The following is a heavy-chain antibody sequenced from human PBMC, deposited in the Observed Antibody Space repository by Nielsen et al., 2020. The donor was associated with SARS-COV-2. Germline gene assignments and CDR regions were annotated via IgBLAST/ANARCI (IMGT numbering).Heavy chain of an antibody. J-gene: IGHJ6*02. CDR1: GFTFDDYA. CDR3: ARTVGSYYGMDV. V-gene: IGHV3-9*01. Sequence: SLKISCAASGFTFDDYAMHWVRQAPGKGLEWVSGISWNSGSIGYADSVKGRFTISRDNAKNSLYLQMNSLRAEDTAVYYCARTVGSYYGMDVWGQGTTVTVSS. D-gene: IGHD1-1*01. CDR2: ISWNSGSI.